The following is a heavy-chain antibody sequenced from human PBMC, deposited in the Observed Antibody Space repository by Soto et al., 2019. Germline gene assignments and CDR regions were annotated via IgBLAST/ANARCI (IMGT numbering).Heavy chain of an antibody. CDR2: INPSGGRT. V-gene: IGHV1-46*01. CDR3: ARTYCAADCPRRDFDY. CDR1: GYILSSYN. Sequence: GASVKVSCKASGYILSSYNMHWVRQAPGQGLEWMGIINPSGGRTSYAQKFQDRVTMTGDTSTNTVYMELSSLRSDDTAVYYCARTYCAADCPRRDFDYWGQGTLVTVSS. D-gene: IGHD2-21*02. J-gene: IGHJ4*02.